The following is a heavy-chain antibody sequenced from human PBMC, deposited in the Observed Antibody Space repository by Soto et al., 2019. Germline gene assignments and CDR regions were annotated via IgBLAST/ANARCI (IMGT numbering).Heavy chain of an antibody. V-gene: IGHV3-30-3*01. CDR1: GFTFSSHA. Sequence: VGSLRLSCAASGFTFSSHAMHWVRQAPGKGLEWVAVISYDGSNKYYADSVKGRFTISRDNSKNTLYLQMNSLRAEDTAVYYCARDQYSSSWYPRSFDYWGQGTLVTVSS. CDR2: ISYDGSNK. CDR3: ARDQYSSSWYPRSFDY. D-gene: IGHD6-13*01. J-gene: IGHJ4*02.